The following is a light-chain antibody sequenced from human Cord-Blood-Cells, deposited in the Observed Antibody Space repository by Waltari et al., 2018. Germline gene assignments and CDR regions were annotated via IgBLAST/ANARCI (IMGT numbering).Light chain of an antibody. V-gene: IGKV1-39*01. J-gene: IGKJ2*01. Sequence: DIQMTQSPSSLSASVGDRVTITCRASQSISSYLHWYQQKPAKAPKLLIYAASSLQSGVPSRFSGSGSGTDFTLTISSLQPEDFATYYCQQSYSTPYTFGQGTKLEIK. CDR2: AAS. CDR3: QQSYSTPYT. CDR1: QSISSY.